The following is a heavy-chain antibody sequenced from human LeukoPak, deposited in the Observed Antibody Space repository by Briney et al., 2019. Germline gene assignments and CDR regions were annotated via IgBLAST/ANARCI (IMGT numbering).Heavy chain of an antibody. V-gene: IGHV3-66*01. CDR3: ARDDSGLIFDY. D-gene: IGHD6-25*01. J-gene: IGHJ4*02. CDR1: GFTVSSNY. Sequence: GGSLRLSCAASGFTVSSNYMSWVRQAPGKGLEWVSVIYSGGSTYYADSVKGRFTISRDNSKNTLYLQMNSLRAEDTAVYYCARDDSGLIFDYWGQGTLVTVSS. CDR2: IYSGGST.